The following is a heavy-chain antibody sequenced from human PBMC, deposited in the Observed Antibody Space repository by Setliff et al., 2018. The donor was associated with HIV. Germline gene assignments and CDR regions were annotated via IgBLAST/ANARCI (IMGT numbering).Heavy chain of an antibody. CDR2: IYSGGST. CDR3: ARDGRAAMVPFDP. CDR1: GVSTSSSNYY. J-gene: IGHJ5*02. V-gene: IGHV4-39*07. Sequence: SETLSLTCTVSGVSTSSSNYYWGWIRQPPGKRLEWLASIYSGGSTLYNPSLKSRVTISRDTSKNQFSLKLTSVTAADTAVYYCARDGRAAMVPFDPWGQGTLVTVSS. D-gene: IGHD5-18*01.